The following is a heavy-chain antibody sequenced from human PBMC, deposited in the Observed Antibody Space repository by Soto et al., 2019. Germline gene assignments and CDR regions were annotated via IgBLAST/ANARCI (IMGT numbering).Heavy chain of an antibody. V-gene: IGHV3-7*03. CDR2: IKQDGSEK. D-gene: IGHD5-12*01. CDR3: ARDLRHGDGYNSYFDY. J-gene: IGHJ4*02. Sequence: GGSLRLSCAASGFTFSSYWMSWVRQAPGKGLEWVANIKQDGSEKYYVDSVKGRFTISRDNAKNSLYLQMNSLRAEDTAVYYCARDLRHGDGYNSYFDYWGQGTLVTVSS. CDR1: GFTFSSYW.